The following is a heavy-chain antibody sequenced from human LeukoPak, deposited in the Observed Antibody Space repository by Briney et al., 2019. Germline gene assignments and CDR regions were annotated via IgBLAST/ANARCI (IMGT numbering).Heavy chain of an antibody. V-gene: IGHV3-48*01. CDR1: GFTFSSYS. Sequence: GGSLRLSCAASGFTFSSYSMNWVRQAPGKGLEWVSYISSSSSTIYYADSVKGRFTISRDNAKNSLYLQMNSLRAEDTAVYYCARDRAPDYGVYYFDYWGQGTLVTVSS. CDR3: ARDRAPDYGVYYFDY. CDR2: ISSSSSTI. D-gene: IGHD4-17*01. J-gene: IGHJ4*02.